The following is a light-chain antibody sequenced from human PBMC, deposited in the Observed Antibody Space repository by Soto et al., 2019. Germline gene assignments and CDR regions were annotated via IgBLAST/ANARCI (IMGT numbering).Light chain of an antibody. CDR3: QSYDTGPGGQGV. J-gene: IGLJ3*02. V-gene: IGLV1-40*01. Sequence: QSVLTQPPSVSGAPGQRVTISCTGSSSNLGAVYDVHWYQQLPGTAPKLLIYGNDNRPSGVPDRFSGSKSGTSASLAITGLQAEDEADYYCQSYDTGPGGQGVFGGGTKLTVL. CDR1: SSNLGAVYD. CDR2: GND.